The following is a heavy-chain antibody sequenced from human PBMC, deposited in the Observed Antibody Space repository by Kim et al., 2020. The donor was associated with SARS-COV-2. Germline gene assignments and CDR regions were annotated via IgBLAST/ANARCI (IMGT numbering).Heavy chain of an antibody. D-gene: IGHD2-15*01. CDR2: IIPIFGTA. CDR3: ARKVVAATLVYGMDV. CDR1: GGTFSSYA. J-gene: IGHJ6*02. V-gene: IGHV1-69*13. Sequence: SVKVSCKASGGTFSSYAISWVRQAPGQGLEWMGGIIPIFGTANYAQKFQGRVTITADESTSTAYMELSSLRSEDTAVYYCARKVVAATLVYGMDVWGQGTTVTVSS.